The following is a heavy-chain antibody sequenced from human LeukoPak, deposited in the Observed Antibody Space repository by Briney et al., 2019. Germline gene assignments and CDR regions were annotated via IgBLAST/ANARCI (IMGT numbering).Heavy chain of an antibody. J-gene: IGHJ4*02. CDR1: GGTFSNYA. CDR2: IIPIFGTA. V-gene: IGHV1-69*05. D-gene: IGHD4-17*01. CDR3: ATGPPLRGGDFDY. Sequence: SVKVSCKASGGTFSNYAISWVRQAPGQGLEWMGGIIPIFGTANYAQKFQGRVTITTDESTSTAYMELSSLRSEDTAVYYCATGPPLRGGDFDYWGQGTLVTVSS.